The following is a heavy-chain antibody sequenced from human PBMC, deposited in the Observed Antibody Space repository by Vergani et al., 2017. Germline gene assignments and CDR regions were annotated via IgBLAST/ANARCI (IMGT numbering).Heavy chain of an antibody. CDR1: GGSFSVYY. D-gene: IGHD4-17*01. V-gene: IGHV4-34*01. CDR2: INDIGTT. CDR3: ARVADGDYPLFWFDP. J-gene: IGHJ5*02. Sequence: QVQLQQWGAGLLKPSETLSLTCGVHGGSFSVYYWSWIRQSPGKGLEWIGAINDIGTTNYNPSLKSRVTISVDTSKTQFSLRLNSVTAADTAVYYCARVADGDYPLFWFDPWGQGTLVTVSS.